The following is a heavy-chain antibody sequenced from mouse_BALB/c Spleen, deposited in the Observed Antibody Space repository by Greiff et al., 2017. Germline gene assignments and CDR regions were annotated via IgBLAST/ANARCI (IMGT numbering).Heavy chain of an antibody. J-gene: IGHJ3*01. CDR1: GFTFTDYY. CDR3: ARDKEYGNPFAY. Sequence: EVKVEESGGGLVQPGGSLRLSCATSGFTFTDYYMSWVRQPPGKALEWLGFIRNKANGYTTEYSASVKGRFTISRDNSQSILYLQMNTLRAEDSATYYCARDKEYGNPFAYWGQGTLVTVSA. D-gene: IGHD2-10*02. CDR2: IRNKANGYTT. V-gene: IGHV7-3*02.